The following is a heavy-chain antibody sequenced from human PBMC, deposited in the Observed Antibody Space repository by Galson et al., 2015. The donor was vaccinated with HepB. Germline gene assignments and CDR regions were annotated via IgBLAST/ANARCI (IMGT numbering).Heavy chain of an antibody. CDR1: GFTLSDYA. V-gene: IGHV3-23*01. Sequence: SLRLSCAASGFTLSDYAMSWVRQAPGKGLEWVSGISGRDDNTYYSQSVKGRFTISRDNSRNMLFLQMNSLTAGDTAVYYCTQASVVARGGGNWGQGTLVTVSS. J-gene: IGHJ4*02. CDR3: TQASVVARGGGN. D-gene: IGHD2-15*01. CDR2: ISGRDDNT.